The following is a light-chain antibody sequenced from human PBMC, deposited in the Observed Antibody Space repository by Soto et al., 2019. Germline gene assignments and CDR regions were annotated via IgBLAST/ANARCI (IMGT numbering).Light chain of an antibody. CDR1: QDIITY. J-gene: IGKJ4*01. V-gene: IGKV1-27*01. CDR3: QKYDNAPLT. Sequence: DIQMTQAPSSLSASVGDRVTITCRARQDIITYLAWYQQKPGKVPKLLISAAYTLQSGVPPRFSGSGSGTDFPLTISSLQPEDVATYYCQKYDNAPLTFGGGTKVEIK. CDR2: AAY.